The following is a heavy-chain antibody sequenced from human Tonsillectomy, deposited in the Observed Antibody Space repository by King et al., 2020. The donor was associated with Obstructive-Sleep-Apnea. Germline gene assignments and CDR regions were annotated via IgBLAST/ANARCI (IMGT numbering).Heavy chain of an antibody. CDR2: IIPIFGTA. CDR1: GGTFSSYG. CDR3: ARDYDGYNFASFDY. D-gene: IGHD5-24*01. Sequence: VKLVESGAEVKKPGSSVTVSCKASGGTFSSYGISWVRQAPGQGPEWMGGIIPIFGTANYAQKFQGRVTITADESTSTAYMELSSLRSEDTAVYYCARDYDGYNFASFDYWGQGTLVTVSS. J-gene: IGHJ4*02. V-gene: IGHV1-69*01.